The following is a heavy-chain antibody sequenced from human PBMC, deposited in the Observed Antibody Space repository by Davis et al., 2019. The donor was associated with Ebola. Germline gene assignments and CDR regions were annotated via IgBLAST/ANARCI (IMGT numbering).Heavy chain of an antibody. Sequence: ASVKVSCKASGYTFTSYYMHWVRQAPGQGLEWMGIINPSGGSTSYAQKFQGRVTMTTDTSTSTAYMELRSLRSDDTAVYYCARDDGGHSGYWGQGTLVIVSS. D-gene: IGHD4-23*01. CDR1: GYTFTSYY. CDR3: ARDDGGHSGY. J-gene: IGHJ4*02. CDR2: INPSGGST. V-gene: IGHV1-46*01.